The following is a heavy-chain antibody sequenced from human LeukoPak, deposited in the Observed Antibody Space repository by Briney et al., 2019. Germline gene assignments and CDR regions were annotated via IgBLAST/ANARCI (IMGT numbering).Heavy chain of an antibody. J-gene: IGHJ2*01. V-gene: IGHV3-21*01. Sequence: KAGGSLRLSCAASGFTFSDYTMNWVRQTPGKGLEWVASISSSSTFIYYADSLRGRFTISRDNAKNSLSLQMNSLRAEDTAVYYCAREGRDGYNFYWYFDLWGRGTLVTVSS. CDR2: ISSSSTFI. D-gene: IGHD5-24*01. CDR1: GFTFSDYT. CDR3: AREGRDGYNFYWYFDL.